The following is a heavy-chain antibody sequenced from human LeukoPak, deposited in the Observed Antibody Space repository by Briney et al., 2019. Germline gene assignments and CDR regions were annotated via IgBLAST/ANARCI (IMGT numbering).Heavy chain of an antibody. V-gene: IGHV3-7*01. CDR1: GFIISNSW. J-gene: IGHJ4*02. Sequence: GGSLRLSCAASGFIISNSWMSWVRQAPGKGLEWVANIKHDGSEKYYVDSLKGRFTISRDNAKNSLYLQMNSLRAEDTAVYYCARGGENYYGSGSLDYWGQGTLVTVSS. CDR2: IKHDGSEK. CDR3: ARGGENYYGSGSLDY. D-gene: IGHD3-10*01.